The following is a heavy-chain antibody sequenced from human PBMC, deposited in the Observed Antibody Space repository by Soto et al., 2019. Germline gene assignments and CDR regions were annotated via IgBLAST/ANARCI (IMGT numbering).Heavy chain of an antibody. CDR1: GFTFSSYG. Sequence: GGSLRLSCAASGFTFSSYGMHWVRQAPGKGLEWVAVISYDGSNKYYADSVKGRFTISRDNAKSSLYLQMNSLRAEDTAVYYCAREAVWGQGTTVTVSS. V-gene: IGHV3-30*03. CDR3: AREAV. J-gene: IGHJ6*02. CDR2: ISYDGSNK.